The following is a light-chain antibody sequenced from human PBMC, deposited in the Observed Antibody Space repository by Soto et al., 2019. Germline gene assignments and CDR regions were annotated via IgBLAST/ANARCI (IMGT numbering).Light chain of an antibody. CDR3: SSYAGSNNLL. Sequence: QSVLTQPPFASGSPGQSVTISCTGTSSDVGTYNYVSWYQQHPGKAPKLLMYEVTKRPSGVPDRFSGSKSGNTASLTVSGLQAEDEADYYCSSYAGSNNLLFGGGTKLTVL. V-gene: IGLV2-8*01. CDR1: SSDVGTYNY. CDR2: EVT. J-gene: IGLJ2*01.